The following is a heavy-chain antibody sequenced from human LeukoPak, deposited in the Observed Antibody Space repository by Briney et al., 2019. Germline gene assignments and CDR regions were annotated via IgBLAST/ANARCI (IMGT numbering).Heavy chain of an antibody. D-gene: IGHD3-3*01. CDR3: ARLVLRFLEWPIDY. Sequence: PSETLSLTCAVSGYSISSGYYWGWIRPPPGKGLEWIGIIYHSGSTYYNPSLKRRVTISVDTSKNQFSLKLSSVTAADTAVYYCARLVLRFLEWPIDYWGQGTLVTVSS. J-gene: IGHJ4*02. CDR1: GYSISSGYY. CDR2: IYHSGST. V-gene: IGHV4-38-2*01.